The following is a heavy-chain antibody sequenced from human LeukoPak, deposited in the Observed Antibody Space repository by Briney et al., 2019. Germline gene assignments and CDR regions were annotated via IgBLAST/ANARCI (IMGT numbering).Heavy chain of an antibody. Sequence: ASVKVSCKASGYTFTSHCMHWVRQAPGQGLEWMGIINPSGGSTSYAQKFQGRVTMTRDTSTSTVYMELSSLRSEDTAVYYCARAEQLAEFDYWGQGTLVTVSS. D-gene: IGHD6-6*01. CDR2: INPSGGST. J-gene: IGHJ4*02. CDR3: ARAEQLAEFDY. V-gene: IGHV1-46*01. CDR1: GYTFTSHC.